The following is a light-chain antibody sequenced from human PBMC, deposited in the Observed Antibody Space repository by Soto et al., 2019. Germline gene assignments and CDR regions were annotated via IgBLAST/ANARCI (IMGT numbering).Light chain of an antibody. CDR2: DSS. CDR3: QQRKDWPLT. Sequence: EIMLTQSPSTLSLSPGERATLSCRASQSVGSSLAWYQQKPGQAPRLLINDSSNRDTGIPARFSGSGSGTDFTLTISSLEPEDFAVYYCQQRKDWPLTFGGGTKVDIK. V-gene: IGKV3-11*01. CDR1: QSVGSS. J-gene: IGKJ4*01.